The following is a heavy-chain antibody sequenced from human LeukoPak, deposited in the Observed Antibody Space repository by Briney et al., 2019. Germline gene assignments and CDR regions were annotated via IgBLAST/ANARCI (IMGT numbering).Heavy chain of an antibody. CDR3: ARMGMTYYDFWSGYLQPYYYGMDV. CDR2: MNPNSGNT. D-gene: IGHD3-3*01. Sequence: ASVKVSCKASGYAFTSYDINWVRQATGQGLEWMGWMNPNSGNTDYAQKFQGRVTMTRNNSISTAYMELSRLRSEDTAVYYCARMGMTYYDFWSGYLQPYYYGMDVWGQGTTVTVSS. CDR1: GYAFTSYD. J-gene: IGHJ6*02. V-gene: IGHV1-8*01.